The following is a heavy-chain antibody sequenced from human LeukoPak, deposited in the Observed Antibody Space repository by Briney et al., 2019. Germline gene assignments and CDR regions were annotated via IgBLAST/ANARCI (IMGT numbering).Heavy chain of an antibody. J-gene: IGHJ4*02. CDR1: GGSISSYY. CDR3: ARVAGYRIEDYFDY. CDR2: IYYSGST. D-gene: IGHD6-13*01. V-gene: IGHV4-59*01. Sequence: PSETLSLTCTVSGGSISSYYWSWIRQPPGKGMEWIGYIYYSGSTNYNPSLKSRVTISVETSKNEFSLKLRSVTAADTAVYYCARVAGYRIEDYFDYWGQGTLVTVSS.